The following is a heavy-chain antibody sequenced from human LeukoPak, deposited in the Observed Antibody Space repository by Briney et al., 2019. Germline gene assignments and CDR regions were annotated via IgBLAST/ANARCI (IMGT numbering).Heavy chain of an antibody. V-gene: IGHV4-59*01. Sequence: ASETLSLTCSVSGGSISSYYWSWIRQPPGKGLEWIGYIHYSGSTNYNPSLKSRVTISADTSKNQFSLKVNSVTAADTAVYYCARGPIAARRRYYYYYYGMDVWGQGTTVTVSS. D-gene: IGHD6-6*01. CDR2: IHYSGST. J-gene: IGHJ6*02. CDR3: ARGPIAARRRYYYYYYGMDV. CDR1: GGSISSYY.